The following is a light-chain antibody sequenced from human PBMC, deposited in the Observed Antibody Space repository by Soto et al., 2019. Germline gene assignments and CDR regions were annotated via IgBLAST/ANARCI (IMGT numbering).Light chain of an antibody. CDR3: QHYYSYSEA. J-gene: IGKJ1*01. V-gene: IGKV1-5*03. CDR2: KAS. CDR1: QTISSW. Sequence: DIQMTQSPSTLSRSVEDRVTITCRASQTISSWLAWYQQKPGKAPKLLIYKASTLKSGVPSRFSGSGSGTEFTLTISSLQPDDFATYYCQHYYSYSEAFGQGTKVYIK.